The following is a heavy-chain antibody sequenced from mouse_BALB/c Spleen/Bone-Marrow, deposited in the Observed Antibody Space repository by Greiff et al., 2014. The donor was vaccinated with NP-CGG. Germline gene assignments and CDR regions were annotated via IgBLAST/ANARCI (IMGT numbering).Heavy chain of an antibody. V-gene: IGHV14-3*02. Sequence: EVQLQQSGAELVKPGASVKLSCTASGFNIKDTYMHWVKQRPEQGLEWIGRIDPANGNTKYDPKFQGKATITADTSSNTAYLQLSILTSELTAVYSCANYCYGSSLFAYWGQGTLVTVSA. CDR2: IDPANGNT. J-gene: IGHJ3*01. D-gene: IGHD1-1*01. CDR1: GFNIKDTY. CDR3: ANYCYGSSLFAY.